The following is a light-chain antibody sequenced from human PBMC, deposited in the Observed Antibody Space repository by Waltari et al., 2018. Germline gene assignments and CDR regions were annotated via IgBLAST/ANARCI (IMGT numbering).Light chain of an antibody. CDR1: QGITND. CDR2: EAS. Sequence: DIQMTQSPSSLSASVGDRVTITCRASQGITNDLAWYQQKPGETPKLLIYEASSLQSGIPSRFSGSGSGTDFTLTISNLQSEDFATYYCQHYYNIPLTFGGGTKVEIK. J-gene: IGKJ4*01. V-gene: IGKV1-NL1*01. CDR3: QHYYNIPLT.